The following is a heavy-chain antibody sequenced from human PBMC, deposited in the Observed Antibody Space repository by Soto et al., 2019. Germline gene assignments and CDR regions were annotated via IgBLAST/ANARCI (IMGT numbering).Heavy chain of an antibody. CDR2: IIPIFGTA. V-gene: IGHV1-69*01. D-gene: IGHD2-15*01. CDR1: GGTFRSYA. CDR3: ARDRDCSGGSCYARWFVP. Sequence: QVQLVQSGAEVKKPGSSVKVSCKASGGTFRSYAISWVRQAPGQGLEWMGGIIPIFGTANYAQKFQGRVTITADESTSTAYRALSSLRAEDTAVYYCARDRDCSGGSCYARWFVPWGRGTLVTVSS. J-gene: IGHJ5*02.